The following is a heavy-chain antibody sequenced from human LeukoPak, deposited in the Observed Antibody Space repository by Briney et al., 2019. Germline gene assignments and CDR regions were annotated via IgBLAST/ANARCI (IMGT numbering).Heavy chain of an antibody. CDR1: GFTFSSYV. CDR3: SDVSGSY. V-gene: IGHV3-23*01. Sequence: GGSLRLSCAASGFTFSSYVMNWVRQAPGKGLEWVSVISGGGGSTYYADSVKGRFTISRDNAKNSLYLQMNSLRAEDTAVYYCSDVSGSYWGQGTLVTVSS. CDR2: ISGGGGST. J-gene: IGHJ4*02. D-gene: IGHD3-10*01.